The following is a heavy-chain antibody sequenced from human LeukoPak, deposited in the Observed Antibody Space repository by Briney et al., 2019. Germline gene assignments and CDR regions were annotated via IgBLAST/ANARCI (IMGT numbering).Heavy chain of an antibody. J-gene: IGHJ3*01. CDR3: ARDLSGDGHNSAYDV. V-gene: IGHV1-2*02. D-gene: IGHD5-24*01. CDR2: IFPSSGGT. Sequence: GASVKVSCKASRYTFTDYYIHWVRQAPGQGLEWMGWIFPSSGGTKYAQKFQGRVTMTRDTSINTAYMELSSLTSDDTAVYYCARDLSGDGHNSAYDVWGQGTKVTVSS. CDR1: RYTFTDYY.